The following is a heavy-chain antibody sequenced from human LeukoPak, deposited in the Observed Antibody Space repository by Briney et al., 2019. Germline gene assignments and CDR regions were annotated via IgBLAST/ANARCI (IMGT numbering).Heavy chain of an antibody. D-gene: IGHD4-11*01. J-gene: IGHJ6*03. CDR2: IYLYGTT. Sequence: SETLSLTCSVSIGSISSSKWWSWVRQSPVKGLEWIGEIYLYGTTNYNPSFTSRVTMSVGRSRNQFSLKLTSVTAADTAVYYCARNRGSTVITDHYYYYYMDVWGKGTTVTVSS. CDR3: ARNRGSTVITDHYYYYYMDV. V-gene: IGHV4-4*02. CDR1: IGSISSSKW.